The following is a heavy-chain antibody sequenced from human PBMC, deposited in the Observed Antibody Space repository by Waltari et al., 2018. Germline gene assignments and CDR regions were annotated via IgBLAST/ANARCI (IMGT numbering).Heavy chain of an antibody. V-gene: IGHV1-69*12. CDR2: IIPIFGTA. D-gene: IGHD3-22*01. Sequence: QVQLVQSGAEVKKPGSSVKVSCKASGGTFRSYAISCVRQAPGQGLEWMGGIIPIFGTANYAQKFQGRVTITADESTSTAYMELSSLRSEDTAVYYCARVWDYYDSSGSSYYMDVWGKGTTVTVSS. CDR3: ARVWDYYDSSGSSYYMDV. J-gene: IGHJ6*03. CDR1: GGTFRSYA.